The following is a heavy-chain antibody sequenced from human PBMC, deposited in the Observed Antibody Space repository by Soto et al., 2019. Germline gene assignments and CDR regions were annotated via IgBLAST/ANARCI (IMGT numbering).Heavy chain of an antibody. CDR2: IYYSGST. CDR1: GGSISSYY. J-gene: IGHJ4*02. CDR3: ARGDDILTGDSYYFDY. Sequence: QVQLQESGPGLVKPSETLSLTCTVSGGSISSYYWSWIRQPPGKGLEWIGYIYYSGSTNYNPSLKSRVTISVDTSKNQLSLKLSSVTAADTAVYYCARGDDILTGDSYYFDYWGQGTLVTVSS. V-gene: IGHV4-59*01. D-gene: IGHD3-9*01.